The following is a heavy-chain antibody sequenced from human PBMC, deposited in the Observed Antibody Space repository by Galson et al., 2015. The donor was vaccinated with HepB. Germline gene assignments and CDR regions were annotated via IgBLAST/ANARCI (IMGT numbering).Heavy chain of an antibody. D-gene: IGHD1-26*01. Sequence: ETLSLTCTVSGGSISSYYWSWIRQPAGKGLEWIGRIYTSGSTNYNPSLKSRVTISVDTSKNQFPLKLSSVTAADTAVYYCWGGSYPYNEWYFDLWGRGTLVTVSS. V-gene: IGHV4-4*07. CDR2: IYTSGST. CDR3: WGGSYPYNEWYFDL. CDR1: GGSISSYY. J-gene: IGHJ2*01.